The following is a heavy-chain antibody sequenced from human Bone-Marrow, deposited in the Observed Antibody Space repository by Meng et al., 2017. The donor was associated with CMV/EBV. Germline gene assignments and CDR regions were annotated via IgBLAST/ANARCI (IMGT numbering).Heavy chain of an antibody. V-gene: IGHV3-69-1*02. Sequence: GGSLRLPCAASGLTFSDYYMNWVRQAPGKGLEWGSSISSSSNIDYADSVKGRFTISRNNAKNTLYLQMNSLRADDTAIYFCATNARVYVAKGEFYDFDNWGQGTLVTVSS. D-gene: IGHD3-3*01. CDR2: ISSSSNI. J-gene: IGHJ4*02. CDR3: ATNARVYVAKGEFYDFDN. CDR1: GLTFSDYY.